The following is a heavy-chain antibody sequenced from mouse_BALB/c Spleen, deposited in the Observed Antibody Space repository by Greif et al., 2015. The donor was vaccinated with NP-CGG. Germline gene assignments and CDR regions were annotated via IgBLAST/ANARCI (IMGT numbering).Heavy chain of an antibody. CDR3: ANWDWYFDV. Sequence: VQLQQSGAELVKPGASVKLSCTAPGFNIKDTYMHWVKQRPEQGLEWIGRIDPANGNTKYDPKFQGKATITADTSSNTAYLQLSSLTSEDTAVYYCANWDWYFDVWGAGTTVTVSS. J-gene: IGHJ1*01. D-gene: IGHD4-1*01. CDR1: GFNIKDTY. V-gene: IGHV14-3*02. CDR2: IDPANGNT.